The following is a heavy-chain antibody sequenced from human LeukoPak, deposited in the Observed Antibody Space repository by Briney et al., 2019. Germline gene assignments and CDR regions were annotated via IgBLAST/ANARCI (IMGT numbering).Heavy chain of an antibody. J-gene: IGHJ5*02. Sequence: GGSLRLSCAASGFTFSDYSMNWIRQAPGKGLEWVSYISSSGSTIYYADSVKGRFTISRDNAKNSLYLQMNSLRAEDTAVYYCARMSLSDRRFDPWGQGTLITVSS. CDR2: ISSSGSTI. CDR3: ARMSLSDRRFDP. CDR1: GFTFSDYS. D-gene: IGHD3-22*01. V-gene: IGHV3-11*01.